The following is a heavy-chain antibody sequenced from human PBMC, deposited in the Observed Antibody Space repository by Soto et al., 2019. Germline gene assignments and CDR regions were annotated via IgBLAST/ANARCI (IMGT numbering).Heavy chain of an antibody. CDR2: ISGSGDST. CDR1: GFTFSSYA. CDR3: AKVLVWGSYRHGAFDI. Sequence: GGSLRLSCAASGFTFSSYAMSWVRQAPGKGLEWVAVISGSGDSTYYADSVKGRFTISRDNSKNTLFLQMNSLRAEDSAVSYCAKVLVWGSYRHGAFDIWGQGTMVTVSS. J-gene: IGHJ3*02. V-gene: IGHV3-23*01. D-gene: IGHD3-16*02.